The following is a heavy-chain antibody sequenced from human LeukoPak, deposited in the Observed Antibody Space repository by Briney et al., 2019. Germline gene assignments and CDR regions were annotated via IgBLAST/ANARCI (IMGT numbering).Heavy chain of an antibody. V-gene: IGHV4-39*07. CDR3: ARGVVVVITISD. CDR2: IYYSGST. D-gene: IGHD3-22*01. CDR1: GGSISSSSYY. Sequence: SETLSLTCTVSGGSISSSSYYWGWIRQPPGKGLEWIGSIYYSGSTYYNLSLKSRVTISVDTSKNQFSLKLSSVTAADTAVYYCARGVVVVITISDWGQGTLVTVSS. J-gene: IGHJ4*02.